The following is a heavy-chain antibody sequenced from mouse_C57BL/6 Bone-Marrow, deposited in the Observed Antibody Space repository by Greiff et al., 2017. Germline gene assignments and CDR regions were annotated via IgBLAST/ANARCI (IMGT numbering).Heavy chain of an antibody. D-gene: IGHD2-3*01. CDR1: GFNIKDDY. Sequence: EVQVVESGAELVRPGASVKLSCTASGFNIKDDYMHWVKQRPEQGLEWIGWIDPENGDTEYASKFQGKATITADTSSNTAYLQLSSLTSEDTAVYYCTTDGCYAMDYWSQGTSVTVSS. V-gene: IGHV14-4*01. J-gene: IGHJ4*01. CDR2: IDPENGDT. CDR3: TTDGCYAMDY.